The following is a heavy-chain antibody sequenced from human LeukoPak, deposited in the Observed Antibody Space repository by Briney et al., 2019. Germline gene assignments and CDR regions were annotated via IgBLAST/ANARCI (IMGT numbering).Heavy chain of an antibody. CDR2: IYYSGST. V-gene: IGHV4-59*01. J-gene: IGHJ1*01. CDR1: GGSINTYF. Sequence: PSETLSLTCTVSGGSINTYFWSWIRQPPGKGLEWIGYIYYSGSTNYNPSLKSRVTISVDTSKNQFSLKLSSVTAADTDVYYCARGVTGGWYGDFQHWGQGTLVTVSS. CDR3: ARGVTGGWYGDFQH. D-gene: IGHD6-19*01.